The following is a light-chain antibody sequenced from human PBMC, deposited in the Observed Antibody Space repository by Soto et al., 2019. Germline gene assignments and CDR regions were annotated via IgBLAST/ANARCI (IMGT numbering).Light chain of an antibody. V-gene: IGKV3-20*01. Sequence: ENVLTQSPGTPSLSPGERATLSCRASQSVSSTYLAWYQQKPGQAPRLLIYGASTRATGIPVRFSGSGSGTDFTLTISRLEPEDFAVYYCQQYGSSPRTFGQGTKVEIK. CDR1: QSVSSTY. CDR2: GAS. CDR3: QQYGSSPRT. J-gene: IGKJ1*01.